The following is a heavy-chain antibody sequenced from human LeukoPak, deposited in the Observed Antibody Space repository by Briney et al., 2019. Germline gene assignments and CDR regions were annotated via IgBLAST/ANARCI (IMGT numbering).Heavy chain of an antibody. D-gene: IGHD3-3*01. V-gene: IGHV3-48*01. CDR2: IDARSGIT. J-gene: IGHJ3*02. CDR3: ARTYDFGRGPPGDAFDN. CDR1: GFTFSSYA. Sequence: PGGSLGLSCAASGFTFSSYAMSWVRQAPGKGPEWISYIDARSGITYYADSVQGRFTISRDDARESVFLQMDGLRVDDTAVYYCARTYDFGRGPPGDAFDNWGPGTWVIVSA.